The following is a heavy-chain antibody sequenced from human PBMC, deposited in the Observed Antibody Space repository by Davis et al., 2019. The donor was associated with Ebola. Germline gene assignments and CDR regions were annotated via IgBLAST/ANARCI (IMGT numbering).Heavy chain of an antibody. V-gene: IGHV3-7*01. Sequence: PGGSLRLSCAASGFTFSSYWMSWVRQAPGKGLEWVANIKQDGSEKYYVDSVKGRFTISRDNAKNSLYLQMNSLRDEDTAVYYCASLATMTQSLPGYWGQGTLVTVSS. CDR2: IKQDGSEK. D-gene: IGHD4-11*01. J-gene: IGHJ4*02. CDR1: GFTFSSYW. CDR3: ASLATMTQSLPGY.